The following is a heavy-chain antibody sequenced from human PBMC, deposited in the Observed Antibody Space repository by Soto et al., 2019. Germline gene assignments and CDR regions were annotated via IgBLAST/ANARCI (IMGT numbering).Heavy chain of an antibody. V-gene: IGHV3-11*01. J-gene: IGHJ4*02. D-gene: IGHD1-26*01. CDR1: GFIFSDYY. Sequence: PVGSLRLSCAASGFIFSDYYMTWIRQAPGKGLEWVSYISTSGTTIYYADSVKGRCTISRDNAKNSLYLHINSLRAEDAAVYYCARGPIVGPTSSSLFFDYWGQGILVTVSS. CDR3: ARGPIVGPTSSSLFFDY. CDR2: ISTSGTTI.